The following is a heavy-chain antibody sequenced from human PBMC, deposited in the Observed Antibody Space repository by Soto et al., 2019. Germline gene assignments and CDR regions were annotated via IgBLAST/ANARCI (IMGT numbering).Heavy chain of an antibody. CDR3: PTVVLQWFDF. Sequence: PGGSLRLSCAASGFTFSNTWMNWVRQAPGKGLEWIGRIKRKSDGGTTDYAAPVKGRFTISRDDSKNTLYLQMNSLKTEDTAVYSCPTVVLQWFDFWGQGALLTVSS. J-gene: IGHJ4*02. CDR2: IKRKSDGGTT. V-gene: IGHV3-15*01. CDR1: GFTFSNTW. D-gene: IGHD4-4*01.